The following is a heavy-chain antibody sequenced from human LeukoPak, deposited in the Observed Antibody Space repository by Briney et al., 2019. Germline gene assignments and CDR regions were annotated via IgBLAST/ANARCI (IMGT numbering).Heavy chain of an antibody. Sequence: GESLKISCKGSGYSFTSYWIGWVRPMPGKGLEWMGIIYPGDSDTRYSPSFQGQVTISADKSISTAYLQWSSLKASDTAMYYCARGYYDSSGYYFDAFDIWGQGTMVTVSS. D-gene: IGHD3-22*01. V-gene: IGHV5-51*01. CDR1: GYSFTSYW. CDR2: IYPGDSDT. J-gene: IGHJ3*02. CDR3: ARGYYDSSGYYFDAFDI.